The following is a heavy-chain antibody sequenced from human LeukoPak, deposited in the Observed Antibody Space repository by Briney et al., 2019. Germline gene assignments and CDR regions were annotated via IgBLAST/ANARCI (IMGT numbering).Heavy chain of an antibody. V-gene: IGHV1-8*01. Sequence: ASVTVSGTASGYTFTSYDINWVRQATGRGLEWMGWMNPNSGNTGYAQKFQGRVTMTRNTSISTAYMELSSLRSEDTAVYYCARKPGYSSSWVDYWGQGALVTVSS. D-gene: IGHD6-13*01. J-gene: IGHJ4*02. CDR2: MNPNSGNT. CDR3: ARKPGYSSSWVDY. CDR1: GYTFTSYD.